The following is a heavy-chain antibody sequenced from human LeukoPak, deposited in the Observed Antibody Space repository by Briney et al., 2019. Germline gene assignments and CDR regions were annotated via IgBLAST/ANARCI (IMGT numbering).Heavy chain of an antibody. J-gene: IGHJ4*02. D-gene: IGHD2-8*02. Sequence: GGSLRLSCAASEINFDDNAMHWVRQPPGKGLEWVSGIYWNSGTIGYAVSVKGRFTISRDNAKNTLYLQMKSLRPDDTAFYYCVKDRSRGPRTVANTLDFWGQGTLVTVSS. CDR1: EINFDDNA. V-gene: IGHV3-9*01. CDR3: VKDRSRGPRTVANTLDF. CDR2: IYWNSGTI.